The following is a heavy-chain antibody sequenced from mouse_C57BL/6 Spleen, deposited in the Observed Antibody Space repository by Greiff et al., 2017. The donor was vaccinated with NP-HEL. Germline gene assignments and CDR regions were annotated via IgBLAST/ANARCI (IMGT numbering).Heavy chain of an antibody. V-gene: IGHV10-1*01. CDR2: IRSKSNNYAT. CDR3: VRAYYDYDYFDY. Sequence: EVMLVESGGGLVQPKGSLKLSCAASGFSFNTYAMNWVRQAPGKGLEWVARIRSKSNNYATYYADSVKDRFTISRDDSESMLYLQMNNLKTEDTAMYYCVRAYYDYDYFDYWGQGTTLTVSS. CDR1: GFSFNTYA. D-gene: IGHD2-4*01. J-gene: IGHJ2*01.